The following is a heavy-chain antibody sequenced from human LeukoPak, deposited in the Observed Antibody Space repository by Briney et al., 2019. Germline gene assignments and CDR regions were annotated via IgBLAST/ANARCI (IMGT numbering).Heavy chain of an antibody. J-gene: IGHJ3*02. V-gene: IGHV3-48*04. D-gene: IGHD3-16*02. CDR2: SSSSSPTK. CDR3: ARVRRGDYVWGSYRYSLDAFDI. CDR1: GFSFSGYN. Sequence: GGSLRLSCAASGFSFSGYNMNWVRQAPGKGLEWVSYSSSSSPTKYYADSVKGRFTISRDNAKNSLYLQMNSLRAEDTAVYYCARVRRGDYVWGSYRYSLDAFDIWGQGTMVTVSS.